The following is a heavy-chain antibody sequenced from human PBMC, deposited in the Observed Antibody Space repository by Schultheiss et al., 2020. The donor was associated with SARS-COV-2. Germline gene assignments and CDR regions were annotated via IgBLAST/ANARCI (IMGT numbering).Heavy chain of an antibody. Sequence: GSLRLSCAVYGGSFSDYYWSWIRQPPGKGLEWIGEINHSGSTNYNPSLKSRVTISVDTSKNQFSLKLSSVTAADTAVYYCARDYDILTGYYPRGRYYGMDVWGQGTTVTVSS. CDR2: INHSGST. CDR1: GGSFSDYY. J-gene: IGHJ6*02. CDR3: ARDYDILTGYYPRGRYYGMDV. D-gene: IGHD3-9*01. V-gene: IGHV4-34*01.